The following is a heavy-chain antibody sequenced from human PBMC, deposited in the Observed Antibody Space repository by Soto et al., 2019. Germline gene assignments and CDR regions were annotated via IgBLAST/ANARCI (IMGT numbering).Heavy chain of an antibody. J-gene: IGHJ4*02. D-gene: IGHD4-17*01. CDR3: ARESYGGNSDYFDY. V-gene: IGHV1-69*06. Sequence: ASVKVSCKASGGTFSSYAISWVRQAPGQGLEWMGGIIPIFGTANYAQKFQGRVTITADKSTSTAYMELSSLRSEDTAVYYCARESYGGNSDYFDYWGQGTLVTVSS. CDR1: GGTFSSYA. CDR2: IIPIFGTA.